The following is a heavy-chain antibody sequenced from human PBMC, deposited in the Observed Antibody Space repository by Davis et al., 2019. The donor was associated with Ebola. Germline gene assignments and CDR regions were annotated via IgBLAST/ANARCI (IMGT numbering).Heavy chain of an antibody. CDR1: GGSFSGYY. D-gene: IGHD3-16*01. J-gene: IGHJ4*02. CDR2: INHSGST. CDR3: ARGGWAVRFEY. Sequence: MPSETLSLTCAVYGGSFSGYYWSCLLPPPWPVLYLLGEINHSGSTNYKKSLKRRGTIAVDTSNNQVSLKLSSATAADTAVYYCARGGWAVRFEYWGQGTLVTVSS. V-gene: IGHV4-34*01.